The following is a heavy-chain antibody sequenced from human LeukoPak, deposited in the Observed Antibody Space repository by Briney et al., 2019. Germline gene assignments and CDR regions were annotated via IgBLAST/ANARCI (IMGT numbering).Heavy chain of an antibody. J-gene: IGHJ4*02. CDR3: ARDHGVTMVRGVSESAAYYFDY. CDR2: INPSGGST. CDR1: GYTFTSYY. D-gene: IGHD3-10*01. Sequence: GASVKVSCKASGYTFTSYYMHWVRQAPGQGLEWMGIINPSGGSTSYAQKFQGRVTMTRDTSTSTVYMELSSLRSEDTAVYYCARDHGVTMVRGVSESAAYYFDYWGQGTLVTVSS. V-gene: IGHV1-46*01.